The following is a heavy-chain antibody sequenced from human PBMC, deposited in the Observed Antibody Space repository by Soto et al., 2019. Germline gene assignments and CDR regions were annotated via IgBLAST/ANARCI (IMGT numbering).Heavy chain of an antibody. CDR1: GFTFSSYG. CDR3: AKDHYDSGGYYLSLFDY. CDR2: ISYDGSNK. J-gene: IGHJ4*02. D-gene: IGHD3-22*01. V-gene: IGHV3-30*18. Sequence: GGSLRLSCAASGFTFSSYGMHWVRQAPGKGLEWVAVISYDGSNKYYADSVKGRFTISRDNSKNTLYLQMNSLRAEDTAVYYCAKDHYDSGGYYLSLFDYWGQGTLVTVSS.